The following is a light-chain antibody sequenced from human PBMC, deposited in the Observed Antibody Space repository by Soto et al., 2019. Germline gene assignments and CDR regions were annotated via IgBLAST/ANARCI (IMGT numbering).Light chain of an antibody. CDR2: GAS. V-gene: IGKV3-20*01. CDR3: QQYYNTRGT. Sequence: PIALTLSPGERATLSWSASQSVSSSSLAWYQQKPGQAPRLLISGASSRAADIPDRFSGSGSGTDFTLTISSLEPEDFAVYYCQQYYNTRGTFGQGTKVDIK. CDR1: QSVSSSS. J-gene: IGKJ1*01.